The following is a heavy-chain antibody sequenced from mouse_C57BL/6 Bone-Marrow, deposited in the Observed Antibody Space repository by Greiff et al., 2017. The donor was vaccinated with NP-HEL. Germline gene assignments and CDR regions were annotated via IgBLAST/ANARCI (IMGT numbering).Heavy chain of an antibody. CDR3: ASVYYGRRGYYFDY. V-gene: IGHV1-82*01. D-gene: IGHD1-1*01. Sequence: ESGPELVKPGASVKISCKASGYAFSSSWMNWVKQRPGKGLEWIGRIYPGDGDTNYNGKFKGKATLTADKSSSTAYMQLSSLTSEDSAVYFCASVYYGRRGYYFDYWGQGTTLTVSS. CDR2: IYPGDGDT. J-gene: IGHJ2*01. CDR1: GYAFSSSW.